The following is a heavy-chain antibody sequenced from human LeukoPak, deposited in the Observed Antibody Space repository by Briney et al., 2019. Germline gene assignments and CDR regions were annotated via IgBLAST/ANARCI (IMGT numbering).Heavy chain of an antibody. CDR2: INQDGSEK. Sequence: GGSLRLSCAASGFTFSSFWMGWVRQAPGKGLEWVANINQDGSEKYYVDSVKGRFTISRDNAKNSLYLQMNSLRAEDTAVYYCARLVTSVTDSNRGVYFHHWGQGTLVTVSS. CDR1: GFTFSSFW. J-gene: IGHJ1*01. CDR3: ARLVTSVTDSNRGVYFHH. D-gene: IGHD4-17*01. V-gene: IGHV3-7*04.